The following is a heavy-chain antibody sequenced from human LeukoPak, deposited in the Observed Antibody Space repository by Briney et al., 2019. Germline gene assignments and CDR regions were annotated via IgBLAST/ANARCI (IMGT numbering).Heavy chain of an antibody. CDR2: INPNSGGT. D-gene: IGHD3-10*01. V-gene: IGHV1-2*02. CDR3: ARLGVDYGSGYTDY. J-gene: IGHJ4*02. CDR1: GYTFTGYY. Sequence: ASVKVSCKASGYTFTGYYMHWVRQAPGQGLEWMGWINPNSGGTNYAQKFQGRVTMTRGTSISTAYMELSRLRSDDTAVYYCARLGVDYGSGYTDYWGQGTLVTVSS.